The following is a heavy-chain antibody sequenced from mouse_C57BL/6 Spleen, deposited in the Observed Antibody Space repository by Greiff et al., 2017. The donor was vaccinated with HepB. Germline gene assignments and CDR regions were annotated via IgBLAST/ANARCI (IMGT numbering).Heavy chain of an antibody. CDR2: ISYDGSN. V-gene: IGHV3-6*01. D-gene: IGHD1-1*01. J-gene: IGHJ4*01. CDR3: ARGDYGSSYAMDY. Sequence: ESGPGLVKPSQSLSLTCSVTGYSITSGYYWNWIRQFPGNKLEWMGYISYDGSNNYNPSLTNRISITRDTSKNQFFLTLNSVTTEDTATYYCARGDYGSSYAMDYWGQGTSVTVSS. CDR1: GYSITSGYY.